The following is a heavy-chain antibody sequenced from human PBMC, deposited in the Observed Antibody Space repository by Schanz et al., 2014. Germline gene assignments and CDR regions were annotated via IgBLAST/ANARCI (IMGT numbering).Heavy chain of an antibody. J-gene: IGHJ4*02. D-gene: IGHD6-13*01. V-gene: IGHV3-7*01. CDR2: IKQDGSEK. Sequence: VQLVESGGGVVQPGRSLRLSCAASGFTFSSYGMHWVRQAPGKGLEWVANIKQDGSEKYYVDSVKGRFTISRDNAKNSLYLQMDALRAEDTAVYYCARDLRNSRPSYYDHWGQGTLVTVSA. CDR1: GFTFSSYG. CDR3: ARDLRNSRPSYYDH.